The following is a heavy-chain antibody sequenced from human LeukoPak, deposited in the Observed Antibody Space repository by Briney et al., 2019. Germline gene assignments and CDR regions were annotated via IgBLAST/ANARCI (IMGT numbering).Heavy chain of an antibody. D-gene: IGHD3-22*01. Sequence: GGSLRLSCAASGFTFSSYAMSWVRQAPGKGLEWVSAISGSGGSTYYADSVKGRFTISRDNSKNTLYLQMNSLRAEDTVVYYCANYVLDHVYYYDSSGYYFDYWGQGTLVTVSS. V-gene: IGHV3-23*01. CDR2: ISGSGGST. CDR1: GFTFSSYA. CDR3: ANYVLDHVYYYDSSGYYFDY. J-gene: IGHJ4*02.